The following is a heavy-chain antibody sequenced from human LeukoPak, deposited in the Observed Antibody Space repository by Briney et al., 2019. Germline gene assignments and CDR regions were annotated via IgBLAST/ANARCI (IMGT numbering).Heavy chain of an antibody. CDR2: ISYDGSNK. Sequence: PGGSLRLSCAASGFTFSSYGMHWVRQAPGKGLEWVAVISYDGSNKYYADSVKGRFTISRDNSKNTLYLQMNGLRAEDTAVYYCAKDKGGSEIYAFDIWGQGTMVTVSS. D-gene: IGHD3-10*01. CDR1: GFTFSSYG. CDR3: AKDKGGSEIYAFDI. J-gene: IGHJ3*02. V-gene: IGHV3-30*18.